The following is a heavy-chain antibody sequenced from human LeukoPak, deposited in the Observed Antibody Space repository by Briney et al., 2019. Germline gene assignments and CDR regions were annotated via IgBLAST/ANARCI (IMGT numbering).Heavy chain of an antibody. V-gene: IGHV1-46*01. Sequence: ASVKVSCKASGYTFTSYYMHWVRQAPGQGLEWMGIINPSGGSTSYAQKFQGRVTMTRDTSTSTVYMELSRLRSDDTAVYYCARGRDSSGSYYGDMAYWGQGTLVTVSS. D-gene: IGHD3-22*01. CDR2: INPSGGST. J-gene: IGHJ4*02. CDR1: GYTFTSYY. CDR3: ARGRDSSGSYYGDMAY.